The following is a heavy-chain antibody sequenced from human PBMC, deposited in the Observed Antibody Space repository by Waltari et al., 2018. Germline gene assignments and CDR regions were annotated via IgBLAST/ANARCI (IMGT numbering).Heavy chain of an antibody. CDR1: GGSFSGYY. CDR3: ARVSYSSGWYAGTNAFDI. CDR2: INHSGST. Sequence: QVQLQESGPGLVKPSETLSLTCAVYGGSFSGYYWSWIRQPPGKGLEWIGEINHSGSTNYNPSLKSRVTISVDTSKNQFSLKLSSVTAADTAVYYCARVSYSSGWYAGTNAFDIWGQGTMVTVSS. V-gene: IGHV4-34*01. J-gene: IGHJ3*02. D-gene: IGHD6-19*01.